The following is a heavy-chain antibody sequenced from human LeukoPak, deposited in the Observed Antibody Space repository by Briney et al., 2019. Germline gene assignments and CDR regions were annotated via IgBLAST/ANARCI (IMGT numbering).Heavy chain of an antibody. CDR1: GYTFTRYY. CDR2: INPSGGTT. Sequence: ASVKVSCKTSGYTFTRYYIHWVRQAPGQGLEWVGIINPSGGTTNFAQKFQGRVTMTRDTSTSTVYMELSSLRSEDTAVYYCARAGGGDGYNYVYWGQGTLVTVSS. D-gene: IGHD5-24*01. CDR3: ARAGGGDGYNYVY. J-gene: IGHJ4*02. V-gene: IGHV1-46*01.